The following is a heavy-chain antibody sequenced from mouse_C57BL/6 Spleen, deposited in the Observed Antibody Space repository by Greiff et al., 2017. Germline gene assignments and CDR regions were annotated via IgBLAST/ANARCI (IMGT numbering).Heavy chain of an antibody. V-gene: IGHV1-82*01. J-gene: IGHJ4*01. CDR1: GYAFSSSW. Sequence: VQLQQSGPELVKPGASVKISCKASGYAFSSSWMNWVKQRPGKGLEWIGRIYPGDGATNYNGKFKGKATLTADKSSSTAYMQLSSLTSEDSAVYFCAKLLRDAMDYWGQGTSVTVSS. CDR2: IYPGDGAT. CDR3: AKLLRDAMDY. D-gene: IGHD1-1*01.